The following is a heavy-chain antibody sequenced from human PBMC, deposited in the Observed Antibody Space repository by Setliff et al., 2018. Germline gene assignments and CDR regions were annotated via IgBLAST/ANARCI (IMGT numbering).Heavy chain of an antibody. V-gene: IGHV3-33*08. CDR2: IFYDGSEK. CDR3: AGDPPRSDWRLDS. J-gene: IGHJ4*02. D-gene: IGHD1-26*01. CDR1: GFTFSTYA. Sequence: GGSLRLSCAASGFTFSTYATHWVRQAPGKGLEWVGYIFYDGSEKYYADSVKGRFTISRDNSKNTVYLEMNNLRADDTAVYYCAGDPPRSDWRLDSWGQGTMVTVSS.